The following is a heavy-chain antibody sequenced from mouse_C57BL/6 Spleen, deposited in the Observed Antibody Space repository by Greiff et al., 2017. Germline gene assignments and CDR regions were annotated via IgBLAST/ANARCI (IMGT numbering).Heavy chain of an antibody. V-gene: IGHV1-15*01. Sequence: QVQLKESGAELVRPGASVTLSCKASGYTFTDYEMHWVKQTPVHGLEWIGAIDPETGGTAYNQKFKSKAILTADKSSSTAYMELRSLTSEDSAVYYCTGRVHWDGVFAYWGQGTLVTVSA. D-gene: IGHD4-1*01. J-gene: IGHJ3*01. CDR1: GYTFTDYE. CDR2: IDPETGGT. CDR3: TGRVHWDGVFAY.